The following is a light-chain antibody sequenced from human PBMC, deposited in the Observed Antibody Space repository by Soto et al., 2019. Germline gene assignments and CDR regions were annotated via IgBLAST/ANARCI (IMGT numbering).Light chain of an antibody. Sequence: DIQMTQSPSSRSASVGERVTVTCRASQSISRYLNWYQQKLGKAPKVLIYAASNVQSGVPSRFSGSGFGTDFTLTISSLQPEDVGTYYCQLSNIIPWTFGPGTKVEI. V-gene: IGKV1-39*01. J-gene: IGKJ1*01. CDR1: QSISRY. CDR3: QLSNIIPWT. CDR2: AAS.